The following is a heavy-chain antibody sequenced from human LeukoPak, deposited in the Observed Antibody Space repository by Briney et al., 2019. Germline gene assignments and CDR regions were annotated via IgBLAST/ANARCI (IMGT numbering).Heavy chain of an antibody. V-gene: IGHV3-33*01. CDR3: ARDQGTSTTAPKRKGRFDP. D-gene: IGHD1-1*01. CDR1: GFTFSNHG. CDR2: IWYDGSKK. J-gene: IGHJ5*02. Sequence: GGSLRLSCAVSGFTFSNHGMHWVRQAPARGLERVALIWYDGSKKEYAESVKGRFTISRDNSKNTLYLQMNSLRDEDTAVYYCARDQGTSTTAPKRKGRFDPWGQGTLVTVSS.